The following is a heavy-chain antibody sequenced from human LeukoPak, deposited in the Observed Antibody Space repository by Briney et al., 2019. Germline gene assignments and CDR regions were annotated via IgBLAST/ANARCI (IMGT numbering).Heavy chain of an antibody. V-gene: IGHV3-53*01. CDR3: ARDLYSSNPFDY. J-gene: IGHJ4*02. Sequence: GGSLRLSCAASGFTASSNYMSWVRQAPGKGLEWVSVMYSGGTTYYADSVKGRFTISRDNSKNTLYLQMNSLRAEDTAMYYCARDLYSSNPFDYWGQGTLVTVSS. D-gene: IGHD6-13*01. CDR1: GFTASSNY. CDR2: MYSGGTT.